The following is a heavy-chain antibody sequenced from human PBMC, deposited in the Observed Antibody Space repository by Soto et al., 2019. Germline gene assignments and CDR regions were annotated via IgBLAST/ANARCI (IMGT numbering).Heavy chain of an antibody. D-gene: IGHD6-19*01. CDR3: ARRRPGYSSGWAPGFDP. CDR1: GFTFSSYA. V-gene: IGHV3-30-3*01. Sequence: QVQLVESGGGVVQPGRSLRLSCAASGFTFSSYAMHWVRQAPGKGLEWVAVISYDGSNKYYADSVKGRFTISRDNSKNXLYLQMNSLRAEDTAVYYCARRRPGYSSGWAPGFDPWGQGTLVTVSS. CDR2: ISYDGSNK. J-gene: IGHJ5*02.